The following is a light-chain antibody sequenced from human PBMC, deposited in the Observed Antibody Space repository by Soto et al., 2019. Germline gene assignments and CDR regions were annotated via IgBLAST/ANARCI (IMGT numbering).Light chain of an antibody. V-gene: IGLV2-23*02. CDR3: CSYAGSSRI. J-gene: IGLJ1*01. CDR2: EVS. Sequence: QSALTQPASVSGSPGQSITISCTGTSRDVGAYNLVSWYQQYPGKAPKLVIYEVSKRPSGVFDRFSGSKSGNTASLTISGLQADDEADYYCCSYAGSSRIFGTGTKLTVL. CDR1: SRDVGAYNL.